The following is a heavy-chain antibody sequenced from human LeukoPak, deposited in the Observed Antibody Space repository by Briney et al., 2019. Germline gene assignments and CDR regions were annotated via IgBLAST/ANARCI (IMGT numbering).Heavy chain of an antibody. CDR2: INPGDSAA. CDR1: GYSFTSRW. D-gene: IGHD1-7*01. V-gene: IGHV5-51*01. CDR3: GRAAAPYMWHYVWLDL. J-gene: IGHJ5*02. Sequence: GESLKISCQASGYSFTSRWIGWVRQVPGKGLEWMGMINPGDSAARYSPSFRGQVTMSVDKSINTAHLQWSSLKASDSAIYYCGRAAAPYMWHYVWLDLWGQGTLVTVSS.